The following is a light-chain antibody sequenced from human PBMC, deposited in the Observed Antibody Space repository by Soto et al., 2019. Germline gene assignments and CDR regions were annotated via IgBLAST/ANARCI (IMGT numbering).Light chain of an antibody. J-gene: IGLJ1*01. CDR1: SSNIGSNY. V-gene: IGLV1-47*02. Sequence: QSVLTQPPSASGTPGQRVTISCSGSSSNIGSNYVYWYQQLPGTAPKLLIYGNYQRPSGVPDRFSGSKSGTSATLAISGLRSEDEADYFCAAWDDSLSGSFVFVTGTKVTVL. CDR3: AAWDDSLSGSFV. CDR2: GNY.